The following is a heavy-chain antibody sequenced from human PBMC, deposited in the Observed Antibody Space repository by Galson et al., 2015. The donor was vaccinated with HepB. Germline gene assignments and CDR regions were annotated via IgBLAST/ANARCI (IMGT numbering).Heavy chain of an antibody. CDR3: ARDWEDIVVVPAARIAAAGTDYYYYMDV. Sequence: SVKVSCKASGYTFTSYGISWVRQAPGQGLEWMGWISANNGNTNYAQKLQGRVTMTTDTSTSTAYMELRSLRSDDTAVYYCARDWEDIVVVPAARIAAAGTDYYYYMDVWGKGTTVTVSS. V-gene: IGHV1-18*01. D-gene: IGHD2-2*01. CDR2: ISANNGNT. J-gene: IGHJ6*03. CDR1: GYTFTSYG.